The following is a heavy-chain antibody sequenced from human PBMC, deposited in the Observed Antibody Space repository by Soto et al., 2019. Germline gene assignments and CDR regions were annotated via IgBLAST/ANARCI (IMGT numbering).Heavy chain of an antibody. CDR2: IYYSGST. Sequence: QLQLQESGPGLVKPSETLSLTCTVSGGSISSSSYYCGWIRQPPGKGLEWIGSIYYSGSTYYNPSLKSRVTISVDTSKNQFSLKLSSVTAADTAVYYCARRFFGRGWYAWFDPWGQGTLVTVSS. CDR3: ARRFFGRGWYAWFDP. V-gene: IGHV4-39*01. CDR1: GGSISSSSYY. D-gene: IGHD6-19*01. J-gene: IGHJ5*02.